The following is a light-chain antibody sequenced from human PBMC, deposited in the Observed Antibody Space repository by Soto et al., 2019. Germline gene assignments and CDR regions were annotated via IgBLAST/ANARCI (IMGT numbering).Light chain of an antibody. CDR3: CSYAGSYTYV. J-gene: IGLJ1*01. Sequence: QSVPTQPRSVSGSPGQSVTISCTGTSSDVGGYNYVSWYQQHPGKAPKLMIYDVTKRPSGVPDRFSGSKSGNTASLTISGLQAEDEADYYCCSYAGSYTYVFGTGTKV. CDR2: DVT. CDR1: SSDVGGYNY. V-gene: IGLV2-11*01.